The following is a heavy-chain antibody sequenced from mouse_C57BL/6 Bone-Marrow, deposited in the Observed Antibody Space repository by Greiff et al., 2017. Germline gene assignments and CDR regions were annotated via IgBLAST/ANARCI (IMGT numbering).Heavy chain of an antibody. CDR2: IDPETGGT. D-gene: IGHD1-1*01. Sequence: QVQLQQSGAELVRPGASVTLSCKASGYTFTDYEMHWVKQTPVHGLEWIGAIDPETGGTAYNQKFKGKAILTADTSSSTAYMELRSLTSEDSAVYYCTRSSHYYGSSHWYFDVWGTGTTVTVSS. CDR1: GYTFTDYE. CDR3: TRSSHYYGSSHWYFDV. V-gene: IGHV1-15*01. J-gene: IGHJ1*03.